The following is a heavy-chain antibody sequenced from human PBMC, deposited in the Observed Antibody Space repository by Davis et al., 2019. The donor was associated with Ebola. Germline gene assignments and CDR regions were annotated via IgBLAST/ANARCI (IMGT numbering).Heavy chain of an antibody. D-gene: IGHD3-22*01. V-gene: IGHV4-38-2*02. CDR1: GYSISSGYY. Sequence: SETLSLTCTVSGYSISSGYYWGWIRQPPGKGLEWIGSIYHSGSTYYNPSLKSRVTISVDTSKNQFSLKLSSVTAADTAVYYCAGHPNKDSRGYFLGVHYWGQGTLVTVSS. J-gene: IGHJ4*02. CDR3: AGHPNKDSRGYFLGVHY. CDR2: IYHSGST.